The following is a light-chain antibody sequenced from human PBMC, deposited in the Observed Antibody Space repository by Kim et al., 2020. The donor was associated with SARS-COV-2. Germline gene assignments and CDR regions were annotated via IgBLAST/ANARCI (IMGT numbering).Light chain of an antibody. J-gene: IGKJ4*01. CDR1: QNIGRY. CDR3: HHRANWPALT. V-gene: IGKV3-11*01. Sequence: EIVLTQSPATLSLSPGDRAILSCRAIQNIGRYLAWYQQRPGQAPRLLIYEVFYRAAGVPARFSGNGSETDFTLTITSLEPDDFAVYYCHHRANWPALTFGGGTKVDIK. CDR2: EVF.